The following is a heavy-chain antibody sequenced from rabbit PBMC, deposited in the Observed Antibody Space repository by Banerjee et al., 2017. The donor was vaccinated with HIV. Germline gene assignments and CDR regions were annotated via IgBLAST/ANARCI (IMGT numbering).Heavy chain of an antibody. D-gene: IGHD2-1*01. J-gene: IGHJ6*01. CDR2: IGTSNSRT. CDR3: AREGDDYGDWYL. Sequence: QSLEESGGDLVKPGASLTLTCTASGFSFSSTYYMCWVRQAPGKGLEWIACIGTSNSRTWYANWAKGRFTISKTSSTTVTLQMTSLTAADTATYFCAREGDDYGDWYLWGPGTLVTVS. CDR1: GFSFSSTYY. V-gene: IGHV1S40*01.